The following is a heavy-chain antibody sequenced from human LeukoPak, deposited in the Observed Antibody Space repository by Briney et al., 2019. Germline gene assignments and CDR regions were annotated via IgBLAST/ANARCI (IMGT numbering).Heavy chain of an antibody. CDR1: EFTLSTHG. CDR2: ISSSSSTI. Sequence: GGSLRLSCAASEFTLSTHGLSWVRQAPGKGLEWVSYISSSSSTIYYADSVKGRFTISRDNAKNSLYLQMNSLRDEDTAVYYCARDQERYSYGHGFDYWGQGTLVPVSS. CDR3: ARDQERYSYGHGFDY. D-gene: IGHD5-18*01. V-gene: IGHV3-48*02. J-gene: IGHJ4*02.